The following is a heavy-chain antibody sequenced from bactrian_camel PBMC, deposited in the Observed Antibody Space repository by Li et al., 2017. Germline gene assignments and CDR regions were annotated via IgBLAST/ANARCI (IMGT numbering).Heavy chain of an antibody. CDR1: GYTYSSYC. CDR2: IYTYDGAT. D-gene: IGHD6*01. V-gene: IGHV3-2*01. Sequence: HVQLVESGGGSVQAGGSLRLSCAASGYTYSSYCMGWVRQAPGKGLEWVSSIYTYDGATTSADSVKGRFTISRDNSKNTVYLQMNSLKSEDTALYYCATDDDTVVAGADFGYWGQGTQVTVS. CDR3: ATDDDTVVAGADFGY. J-gene: IGHJ6*01.